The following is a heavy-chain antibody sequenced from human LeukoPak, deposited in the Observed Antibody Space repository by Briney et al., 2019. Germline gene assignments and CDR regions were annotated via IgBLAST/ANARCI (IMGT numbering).Heavy chain of an antibody. D-gene: IGHD4-17*01. V-gene: IGHV3-53*01. J-gene: IGHJ4*02. CDR2: IYSGGST. CDR1: GFTGSSNY. Sequence: PGGSLRLSCAASGFTGSSNYMSWVRQAPGKGLEWVSVIYSGGSTYYADSVKGRFTISRDNSKNTLYLQMNSLRAEDTAVYYCAREDYGDYGGPYFDYWGQGTLVTVSS. CDR3: AREDYGDYGGPYFDY.